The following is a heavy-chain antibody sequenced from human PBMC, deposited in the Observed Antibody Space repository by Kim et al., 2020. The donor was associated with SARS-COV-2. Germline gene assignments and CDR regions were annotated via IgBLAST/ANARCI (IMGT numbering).Heavy chain of an antibody. J-gene: IGHJ6*02. Sequence: GGSLRLSCAASGFTFSSYGMHWVRQAPGKGLEWVAVIWYDGSNKYYADSVKGRFTNSRDNSKNTLYLQMNSLRAEDTAVYYCASSPDSGYGWVGHYGMEVWGQGTTVTVSS. CDR3: ASSPDSGYGWVGHYGMEV. CDR2: IWYDGSNK. CDR1: GFTFSSYG. D-gene: IGHD5-12*01. V-gene: IGHV3-33*01.